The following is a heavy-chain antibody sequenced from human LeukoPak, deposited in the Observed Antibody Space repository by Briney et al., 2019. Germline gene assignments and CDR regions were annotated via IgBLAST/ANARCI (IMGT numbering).Heavy chain of an antibody. CDR3: AKEESYYDSSGYYYFDY. V-gene: IGHV3-66*02. CDR2: IYSGGST. D-gene: IGHD3-22*01. Sequence: PGGSLRLSCAASGFTFDDYGMSWVRQAPGKGLEWVSDIYSGGSTYYADSVKGRFTISRDNSKNTLYLQMNSLRAEDTAVYYCAKEESYYDSSGYYYFDYWGQGTLVTVSS. CDR1: GFTFDDYG. J-gene: IGHJ4*02.